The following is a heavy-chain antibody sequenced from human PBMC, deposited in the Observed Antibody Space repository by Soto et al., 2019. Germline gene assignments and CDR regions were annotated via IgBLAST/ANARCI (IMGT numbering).Heavy chain of an antibody. D-gene: IGHD3-9*01. V-gene: IGHV3-23*04. CDR3: AKERYYDILTGPENDYYYYGMDV. J-gene: IGHJ6*02. CDR2: ISGGGSRT. CDR1: GFTFNSYA. Sequence: EVKLVESGGGLVQPGRSLRLSCAASGFTFNSYAMSWVRQAPGKGLEWVSDISGGGSRTYYADSVKGRFSISRDNSKNTLYLQMNSLRADDTAIYYCAKERYYDILTGPENDYYYYGMDVWGQGTTVTVSS.